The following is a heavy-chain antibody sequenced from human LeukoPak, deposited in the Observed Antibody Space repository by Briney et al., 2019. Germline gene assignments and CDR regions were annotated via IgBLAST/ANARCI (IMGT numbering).Heavy chain of an antibody. V-gene: IGHV3-48*03. D-gene: IGHD3-10*01. CDR1: GFTFSSYE. CDR2: ITSSGST. Sequence: GGSLRLSCAASGFTFSSYEMNWVRQAPGKGLEWVSYITSSGSTHYGDSVKGRFTISRDNAKDSLYLQMNSLRAEDTAVYYCARAGAHIFAFWGQGTLVTVSS. J-gene: IGHJ4*02. CDR3: ARAGAHIFAF.